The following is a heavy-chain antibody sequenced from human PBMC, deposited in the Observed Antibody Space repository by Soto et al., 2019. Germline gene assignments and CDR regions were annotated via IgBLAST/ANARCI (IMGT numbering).Heavy chain of an antibody. CDR1: GDSISEYY. D-gene: IGHD6-19*01. V-gene: IGHV4-59*08. J-gene: IGHJ6*02. CDR2: THYSGST. Sequence: QVQLQESGPGLVKPSETLSLTCSVSGDSISEYYWSWIRQPPGMGLEWIGYTHYSGSTNYNPSLNSRVTILVDASKNQCSLKLSSVTAADTAVYYCASLVAGTESYYYYGMDVWGPGTTVTVSS. CDR3: ASLVAGTESYYYYGMDV.